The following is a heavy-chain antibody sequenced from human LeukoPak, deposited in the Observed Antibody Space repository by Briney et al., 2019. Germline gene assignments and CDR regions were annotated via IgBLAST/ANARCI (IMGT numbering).Heavy chain of an antibody. J-gene: IGHJ4*02. CDR2: ISSSSSYI. D-gene: IGHD3-16*01. CDR1: GFTFSSYS. V-gene: IGHV3-21*01. CDR3: ARAGYYDYVWGSPYYFDY. Sequence: GGSLRLSCAASGFTFSSYSMNWVRQAPGKGLEWVSSISSSSSYIYYADSVKGRSTISRDNAKNSLYLQMNSLRAEDTAVYYCARAGYYDYVWGSPYYFDYWGQGTLVTVSS.